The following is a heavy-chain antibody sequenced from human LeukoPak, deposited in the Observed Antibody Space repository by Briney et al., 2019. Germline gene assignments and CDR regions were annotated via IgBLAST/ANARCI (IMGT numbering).Heavy chain of an antibody. CDR1: GGSISSYY. CDR3: ARDRSGSLGMDV. V-gene: IGHV4-59*01. CDR2: IYYSGST. J-gene: IGHJ6*02. Sequence: PSDTLSLTCTVSGGSISSYYWSWIRQPPGKGLEWIGYIYYSGSTNYNPSLKSRVTISVDTSKNQFSLKLSSVTAADTAVYYCARDRSGSLGMDVWGQGTTVTVSS. D-gene: IGHD3-10*01.